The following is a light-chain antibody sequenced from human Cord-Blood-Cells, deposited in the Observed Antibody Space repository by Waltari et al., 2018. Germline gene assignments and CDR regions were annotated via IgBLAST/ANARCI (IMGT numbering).Light chain of an antibody. Sequence: IQTNQSPSSLSASVGDIVNITCRASQSISSYLNWYQQKPGKAPKLLIYAASSLQSGVPSRFSGSGSGTDFTLTISSLQPEDFATYYCQQSYSTLTFGPGTKVDIK. J-gene: IGKJ3*01. CDR3: QQSYSTLT. CDR2: AAS. CDR1: QSISSY. V-gene: IGKV1-39*01.